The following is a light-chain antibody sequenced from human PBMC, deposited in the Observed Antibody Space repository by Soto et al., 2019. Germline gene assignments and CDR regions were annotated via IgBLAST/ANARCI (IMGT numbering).Light chain of an antibody. V-gene: IGKV4-1*01. CDR1: QSVLYSSNNKNY. J-gene: IGKJ1*01. CDR3: QQYYSTPVT. CDR2: WAS. Sequence: DIVMTQSPDSLAVSLGERATINCKSSQSVLYSSNNKNYLAWYQQKLGQPPKLLIYWASTRESGVPDRFSGSGSGTDFTLTISSLQAEDVAVYYCQQYYSTPVTFGQGTKVEIK.